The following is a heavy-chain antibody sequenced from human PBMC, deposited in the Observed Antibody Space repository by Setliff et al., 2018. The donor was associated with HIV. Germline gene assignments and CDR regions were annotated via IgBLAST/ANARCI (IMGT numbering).Heavy chain of an antibody. CDR2: IRSKTYVGTT. J-gene: IGHJ6*02. CDR3: TRDSPGGNSYYYGMDV. V-gene: IGHV3-49*04. D-gene: IGHD2-15*01. CDR1: GFTFGDYA. Sequence: GGSLRLSCTASGFTFGDYATTWVRQAPGKGLKWVGFIRSKTYVGTTEYAASVKGRFTISRDDSKSIAYLQMNSLKTEDTAVYYCTRDSPGGNSYYYGMDVWGQGTTVTVS.